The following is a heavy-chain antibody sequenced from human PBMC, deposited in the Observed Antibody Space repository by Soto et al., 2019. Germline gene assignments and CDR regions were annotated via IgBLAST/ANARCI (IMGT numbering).Heavy chain of an antibody. V-gene: IGHV3-7*03. CDR1: GFTFSSYW. J-gene: IGHJ6*02. CDR3: ARGGYSSSWYPYYYYGMDV. Sequence: PVGSLRLSCAASGFTFSSYWMSWVRQAPGKGLEWVANIKQDGSEKYYVDSVKGRSTISRDNAKNSLYLQMNSLRAEDTAVYYCARGGYSSSWYPYYYYGMDVWGQGTTVTVSS. D-gene: IGHD6-13*01. CDR2: IKQDGSEK.